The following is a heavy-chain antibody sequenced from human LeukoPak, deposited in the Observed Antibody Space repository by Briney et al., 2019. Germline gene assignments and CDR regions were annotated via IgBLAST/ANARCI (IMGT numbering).Heavy chain of an antibody. J-gene: IGHJ4*02. CDR3: ARDQADSSGYYMYFDY. CDR1: GFTFSTYA. V-gene: IGHV4-59*01. Sequence: GSLRLSCAASGFTFSTYAMSWVRQAPGKGLEWIGYIYYSGSTNYNPSLKSRVTISVDTSKNQFSLKLSSVTAADTAVYYCARDQADSSGYYMYFDYWGQGTLVTVSS. CDR2: IYYSGST. D-gene: IGHD3-22*01.